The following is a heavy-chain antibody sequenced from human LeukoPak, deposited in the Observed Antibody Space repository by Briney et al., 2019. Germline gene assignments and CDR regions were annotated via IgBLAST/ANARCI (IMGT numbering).Heavy chain of an antibody. Sequence: PGGALRLSCAASGFTFSSYWMHWVRQAPGKGLVWVSLINSDGSIKSYAASVKGRFTISSDTDKNTLYLQMNSLRAEETAVYYCAREGDYFDYCGQGPLVTVSS. CDR2: INSDGSIK. CDR3: AREGDYFDY. CDR1: GFTFSSYW. V-gene: IGHV3-74*01. J-gene: IGHJ4*02.